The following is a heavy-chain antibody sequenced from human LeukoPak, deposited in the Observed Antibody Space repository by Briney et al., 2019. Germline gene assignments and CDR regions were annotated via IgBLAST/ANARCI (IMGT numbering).Heavy chain of an antibody. CDR2: FYYTGTT. D-gene: IGHD4-17*01. Sequence: SETLSLTCTVSGGSVISTTYYWGWIRQPPGKGLEYIGSFYYTGTTYYSPSLKSRVTISVDTSKNQVSLNLNSVTAADTAVYYCARHRTTVTTPFDYWGQGTLVTVSS. J-gene: IGHJ4*02. CDR3: ARHRTTVTTPFDY. V-gene: IGHV4-39*01. CDR1: GGSVISTTYY.